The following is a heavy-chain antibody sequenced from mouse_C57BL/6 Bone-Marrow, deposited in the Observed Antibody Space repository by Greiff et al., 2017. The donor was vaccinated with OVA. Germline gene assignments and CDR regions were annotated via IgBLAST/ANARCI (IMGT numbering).Heavy chain of an antibody. V-gene: IGHV1-59*01. Sequence: QVQLQQPGAELVRPGTSVKLSCKASGYTFTSYWMHWVKQRPGQGLEWIGVIDPSDSYTNYNQKFKGKATLTVDTSSSTAYMQLSSLTSEDSAVYYCARAGYDVEFFAYWGQGTLVTVSA. CDR2: IDPSDSYT. D-gene: IGHD2-2*01. CDR1: GYTFTSYW. CDR3: ARAGYDVEFFAY. J-gene: IGHJ3*01.